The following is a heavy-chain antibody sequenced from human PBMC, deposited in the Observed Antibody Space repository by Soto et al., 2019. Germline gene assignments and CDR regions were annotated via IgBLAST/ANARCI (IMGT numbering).Heavy chain of an antibody. D-gene: IGHD2-2*01. CDR1: GGSISSSRLH. J-gene: IGHJ3*02. V-gene: IGHV4-39*01. CDR2: LYYSGST. Sequence: QLQLQESGPGLVKPSETLSLICTVSGGSISSSRLHWGWVRQPPGKGLQWIGSLYYSGSTYYTPSLKSRVTISVDTSKTQFSLNLNSVTAADTAVYYCARHPITSEAFDIWGQGTMVTVSS. CDR3: ARHPITSEAFDI.